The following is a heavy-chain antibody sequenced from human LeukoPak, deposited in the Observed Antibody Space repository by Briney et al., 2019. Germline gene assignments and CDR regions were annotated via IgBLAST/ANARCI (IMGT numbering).Heavy chain of an antibody. CDR1: GFTFSSYS. CDR2: ISSSSSYI. V-gene: IGHV3-21*01. CDR3: ARDLTATFSFDY. D-gene: IGHD5-18*01. Sequence: GGSLRLSCAASGFTFSSYSMNWVRQAPGKGLEWVSSISSSSSYIYYADSVKGRFTISRDNAKNSLYLQMNSLRAEDTAVYYCARDLTATFSFDYWGQGTLVTVSS. J-gene: IGHJ4*02.